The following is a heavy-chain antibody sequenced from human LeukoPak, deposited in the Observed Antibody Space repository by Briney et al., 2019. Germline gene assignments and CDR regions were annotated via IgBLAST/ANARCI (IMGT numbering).Heavy chain of an antibody. V-gene: IGHV4-4*02. J-gene: IGHJ4*02. D-gene: IGHD3-10*01. CDR3: ARCCYGSGSYLDY. CDR2: IYYSGST. Sequence: PSGTLSLTCAVSGGSISSSNWWSWVRQPPGKGLEWIGYIYYSGSTNYNPSLKSRVTISVDTSKNQFSLKLSSVTAADTAVYYCARCCYGSGSYLDYWGQGTLVTVSS. CDR1: GGSISSSNW.